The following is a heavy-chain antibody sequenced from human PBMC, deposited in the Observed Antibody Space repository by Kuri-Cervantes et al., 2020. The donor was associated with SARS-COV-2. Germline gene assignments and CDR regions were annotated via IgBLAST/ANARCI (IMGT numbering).Heavy chain of an antibody. CDR3: AREVEGSDAFDI. CDR2: IYYSGST. J-gene: IGHJ3*02. V-gene: IGHV4-59*01. CDR1: GGPISSYY. Sequence: AGSLTLPCTISGGPISSYYWSWIRQPSGKGLEWIGYIYYSGSTNYNPSLKSRVTISVDTSKNQFSLKLSSVTAADTAVYYCAREVEGSDAFDIWGQGTMVTVSS.